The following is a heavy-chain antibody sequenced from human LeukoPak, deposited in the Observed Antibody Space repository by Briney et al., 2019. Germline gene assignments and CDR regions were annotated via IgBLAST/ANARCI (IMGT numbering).Heavy chain of an antibody. Sequence: PSETLSLTCSVSGGSISSNNYYWGWIRQPPGKGLEWIGSIYYRGSTYYNPSLKSRVTISIDTSKNQFSLQLNSVTPEDTAVYYCARDIFYLDVWGRGTRVTVSS. CDR1: GGSISSNNYY. V-gene: IGHV4-39*02. CDR3: ARDIFYLDV. J-gene: IGHJ2*01. CDR2: IYYRGST.